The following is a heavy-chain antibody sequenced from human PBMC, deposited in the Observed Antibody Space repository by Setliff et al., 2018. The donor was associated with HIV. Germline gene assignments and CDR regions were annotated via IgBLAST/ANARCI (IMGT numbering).Heavy chain of an antibody. V-gene: IGHV3-7*01. CDR3: ARDRAVCSLSSCPPEYFQR. CDR2: IKEDGSEK. Sequence: PGGSLRLSCAASGFTFNNYWMSWVRQAPGKGLEWVANIKEDGSEKYYVDSVKGRFTISRDNAQNSLYLQMNSLRAEDTAVYYCARDRAVCSLSSCPPEYFQRWGQGTQVTV. J-gene: IGHJ1*01. CDR1: GFTFNNYW. D-gene: IGHD2-2*01.